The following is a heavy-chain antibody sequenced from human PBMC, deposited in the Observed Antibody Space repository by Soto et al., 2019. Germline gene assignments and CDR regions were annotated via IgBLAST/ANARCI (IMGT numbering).Heavy chain of an antibody. D-gene: IGHD4-17*01. V-gene: IGHV1-69*01. Sequence: KVSCKASGGTFSSYSISWVRQSPGQGLEWMGGIIPIFGTTNYAQKFQGRVTITADESTSTAYMELSSLRSEDTAVYYCARASYGGNPFDYWGQGTLVTVSS. CDR3: ARASYGGNPFDY. J-gene: IGHJ4*02. CDR1: GGTFSSYS. CDR2: IIPIFGTT.